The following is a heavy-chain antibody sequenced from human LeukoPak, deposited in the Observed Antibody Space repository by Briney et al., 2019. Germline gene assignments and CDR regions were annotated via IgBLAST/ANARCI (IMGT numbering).Heavy chain of an antibody. D-gene: IGHD3-16*01. CDR3: AKDRLRGTVSLDY. J-gene: IGHJ4*02. Sequence: TGGSLRLSCAASGFTFDDYTMHWVRQAPGKGLEWVSLISWDGGSRYYADSVKGRFTISRDNTKNSLYLQMDSLRTEDTALYYCAKDRLRGTVSLDYWGQGTLVTVSS. CDR1: GFTFDDYT. CDR2: ISWDGGSR. V-gene: IGHV3-43*01.